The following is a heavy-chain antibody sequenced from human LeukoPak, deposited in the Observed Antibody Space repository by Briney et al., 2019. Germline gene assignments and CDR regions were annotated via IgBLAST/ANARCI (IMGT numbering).Heavy chain of an antibody. CDR1: GASISTYY. D-gene: IGHD2-2*01. J-gene: IGHJ3*02. CDR2: IYYSGST. CDR3: ARDPAVPCSTSYPNDAFDI. Sequence: PSETLSLTCTVSGASISTYYWSWIRQHPGKGLEWIGYIYYSGSTYYNPSLKSRVTISVDTSKNQFSLKLSSVTAADTAVYYCARDPAVPCSTSYPNDAFDIWGQGTMVTVSS. V-gene: IGHV4-59*06.